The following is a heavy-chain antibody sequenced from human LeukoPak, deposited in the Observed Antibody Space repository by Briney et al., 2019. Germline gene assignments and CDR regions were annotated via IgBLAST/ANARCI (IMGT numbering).Heavy chain of an antibody. J-gene: IGHJ6*03. D-gene: IGHD6-6*01. V-gene: IGHV3-43D*03. CDR1: GFTFDDYA. CDR2: ISWDGGST. CDR3: AKGIAARPLYYYYYMDV. Sequence: SGGSLRLSCAASGFTFDDYAMHWVRQAPGKGLEWVSLISWDGGSTYYADSVKGRFTISRGNSKNSLYLQMNSLRAEDTALYYCAKGIAARPLYYYYYMDVWGKGTTVTVSS.